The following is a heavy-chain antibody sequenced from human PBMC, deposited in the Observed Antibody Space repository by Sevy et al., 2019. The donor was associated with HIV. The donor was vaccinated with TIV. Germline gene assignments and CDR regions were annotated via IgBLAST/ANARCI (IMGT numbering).Heavy chain of an antibody. D-gene: IGHD3-10*01. V-gene: IGHV1-18*01. CDR1: GYTFSSYG. J-gene: IGHJ6*02. CDR2: ISDYNGYT. CDR3: AREGYYYRSGTYRPPNDYGMDV. Sequence: ASVKVSCKASGYTFSSYGISWVRQAPGQGLEWMGWISDYNGYTNYAHKFQGRVTMSTETSTRTAYMELRRLRSDETAVYFCAREGYYYRSGTYRPPNDYGMDVWGQGTAVTVSS.